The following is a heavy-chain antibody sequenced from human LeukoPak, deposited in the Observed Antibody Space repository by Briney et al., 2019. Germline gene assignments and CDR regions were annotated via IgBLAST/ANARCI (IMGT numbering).Heavy chain of an antibody. D-gene: IGHD3-10*01. CDR2: INPDGREK. CDR1: GFTYGTYW. Sequence: GGSLRLSCAASGFTYGTYWMNWVRQAPGKGLEWVASINPDGREKYDVDSVKGRFTISRDNAKNSLFLQINGLRAEDTAVYYCARSGSYLNSRSYCDYWGQGSLVTVSS. V-gene: IGHV3-7*01. J-gene: IGHJ4*02. CDR3: ARSGSYLNSRSYCDY.